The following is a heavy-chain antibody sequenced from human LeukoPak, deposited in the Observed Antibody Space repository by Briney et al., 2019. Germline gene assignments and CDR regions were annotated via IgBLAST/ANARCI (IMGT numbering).Heavy chain of an antibody. J-gene: IGHJ6*03. CDR2: IYYSGST. CDR1: GGSLSIGDYF. Sequence: SQTLCLTRTVSGGSLSIGDYFWSSIRQPPGKVLGWIGYIYYSGSTYYNPPLKSRVTISVDTSKNQFSLKLSAVTAADTAVYYCARYTKASYYYLMDVWGKGTTVTVSS. CDR3: ARYTKASYYYLMDV. V-gene: IGHV4-30-4*08. D-gene: IGHD2-8*01.